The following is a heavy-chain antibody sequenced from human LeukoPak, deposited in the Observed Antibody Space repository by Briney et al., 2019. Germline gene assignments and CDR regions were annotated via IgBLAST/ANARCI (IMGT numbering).Heavy chain of an antibody. CDR2: ISGSGGST. V-gene: IGHV3-23*01. CDR1: GFTFSSYG. J-gene: IGHJ6*03. CDR3: AKGGGSYLTAYYYYYYMDV. Sequence: GGSLRLSCAASGFTFSSYGMSWVRQAPGKGLEWVSAISGSGGSTYYADSVKGRFTISRDNSKNTLYLQMSSLRAEDTAVYYCAKGGGSYLTAYYYYYYMDVWGKGTTVTISS. D-gene: IGHD1-26*01.